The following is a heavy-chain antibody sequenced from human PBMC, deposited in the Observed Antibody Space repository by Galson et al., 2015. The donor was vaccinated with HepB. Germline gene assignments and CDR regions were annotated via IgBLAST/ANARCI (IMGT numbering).Heavy chain of an antibody. CDR2: ISYDGSNK. D-gene: IGHD3-3*01. CDR1: GFTFSSYA. Sequence: LRLSCAASGFTFSSYAMHWVRQAPGKGLEWVAVISYDGSNKYYADSVKGRFTISRDNSKNTLYLQMNSLRAEDTAVYYCARGTIFGVAPSGWFDPWGQGTLVTVSS. V-gene: IGHV3-30-3*01. CDR3: ARGTIFGVAPSGWFDP. J-gene: IGHJ5*02.